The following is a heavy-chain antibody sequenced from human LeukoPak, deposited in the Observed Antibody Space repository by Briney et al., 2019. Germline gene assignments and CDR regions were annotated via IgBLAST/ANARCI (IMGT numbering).Heavy chain of an antibody. CDR1: GYSFTSYW. J-gene: IGHJ6*03. V-gene: IGHV5-51*01. Sequence: GESLKISCKGSGYSFTSYWIGWVRQMPGKGLEWMGIIYPGDSDTRYSPSFQGQVTISADKSISTAYLQWSSLKASDTAMYYCARLGDSSGWWGTHYYYYYMDVWGKGATVTISS. CDR3: ARLGDSSGWWGTHYYYYYMDV. CDR2: IYPGDSDT. D-gene: IGHD6-19*01.